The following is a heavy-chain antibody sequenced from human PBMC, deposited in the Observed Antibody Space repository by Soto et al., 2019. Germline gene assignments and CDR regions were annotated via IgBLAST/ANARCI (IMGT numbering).Heavy chain of an antibody. J-gene: IGHJ5*02. Sequence: SETLSLTCTVSVGSVSSYDWSWIRQPPGKGLEVIGYIYYSWSTNYNPSLKRRVTISVDTAKNQFSLNLVSVTAADTAVYYCASDSGYAAWNWFDHWGQGTLVTVFS. V-gene: IGHV4-59*02. CDR3: ASDSGYAAWNWFDH. D-gene: IGHD5-12*01. CDR1: VGSVSSYD. CDR2: IYYSWST.